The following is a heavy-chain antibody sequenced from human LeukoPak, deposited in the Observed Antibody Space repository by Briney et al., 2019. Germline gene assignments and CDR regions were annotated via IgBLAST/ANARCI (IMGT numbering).Heavy chain of an antibody. V-gene: IGHV3-33*01. D-gene: IGHD3-22*01. CDR3: AREPYYYDSSGFEYYFDY. CDR1: GFTFSSYG. J-gene: IGHJ4*02. Sequence: GGSLRLSCLASGFTFSSYGMHWVRQAPGKGLEGVAVIWYDGSNKYYADSVKGRFTISRDNYKNTLYLQMNSLRAEDTAVYYCAREPYYYDSSGFEYYFDYWGQGTLVTVSS. CDR2: IWYDGSNK.